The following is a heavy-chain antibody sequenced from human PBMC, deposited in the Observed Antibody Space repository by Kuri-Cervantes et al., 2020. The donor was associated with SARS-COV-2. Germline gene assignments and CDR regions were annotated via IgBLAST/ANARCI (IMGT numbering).Heavy chain of an antibody. J-gene: IGHJ3*02. V-gene: IGHV1-3*04. CDR1: GYTFSSYA. CDR3: AREGGYCDSGRCYGLDAFDI. Sequence: ASVKVSCKASGYTFSSYAIHWVRQAPGQGLEWMGWINTATGNTHYSQKFQGRVTITRDTAASTEYMDLNSLRSEDTAVYYCAREGGYCDSGRCYGLDAFDIWGQGTMVTVSS. D-gene: IGHD2-2*01. CDR2: INTATGNT.